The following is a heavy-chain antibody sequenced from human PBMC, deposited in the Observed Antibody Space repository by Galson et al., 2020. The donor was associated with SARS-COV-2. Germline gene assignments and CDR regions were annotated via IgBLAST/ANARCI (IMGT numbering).Heavy chain of an antibody. Sequence: GGSLRLSCAASGFIFDAYSMHWVRQAPGEGLEWVSLITRDGGNTSYADSVKGRFTISRDNSKNSLFLQMNSLRNEDTGLYYCVKDVGVTETGFDFWGQGTLVTVSA. CDR3: VKDVGVTETGFDF. CDR2: ITRDGGNT. J-gene: IGHJ4*02. CDR1: GFIFDAYS. D-gene: IGHD1-7*01. V-gene: IGHV3-43*01.